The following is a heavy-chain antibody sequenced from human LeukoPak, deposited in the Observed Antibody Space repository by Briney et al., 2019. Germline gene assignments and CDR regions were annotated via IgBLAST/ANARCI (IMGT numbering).Heavy chain of an antibody. J-gene: IGHJ6*02. V-gene: IGHV3-15*04. CDR2: TVSEIDGGTT. D-gene: IGHD1-7*01. CDR1: GFTFNCAW. Sequence: GGSLRLSCAASGFTFNCAWMSWVRQVPGKGLEWVGQTVSEIDGGTTDYAAPVKGRFTISRDDSKSTLYLQMNSLKIEDTAVYYCTTDEDWNYARKDVWGQGATVVVSS. CDR3: TTDEDWNYARKDV.